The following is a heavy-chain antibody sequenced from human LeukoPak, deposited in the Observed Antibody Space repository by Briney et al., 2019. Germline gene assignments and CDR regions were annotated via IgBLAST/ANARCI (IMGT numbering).Heavy chain of an antibody. Sequence: ASVKVSCKASGYSFTGYYLHWMRQALGQRFEWMGWINPNSGDTSYAQKFQGRVTMTRDTSISTVYMDLSSLRSDDTAVYYCARGPSTGDFDCWGQGTPVTVSS. CDR1: GYSFTGYY. D-gene: IGHD1-1*01. CDR3: ARGPSTGDFDC. V-gene: IGHV1-2*02. CDR2: INPNSGDT. J-gene: IGHJ4*02.